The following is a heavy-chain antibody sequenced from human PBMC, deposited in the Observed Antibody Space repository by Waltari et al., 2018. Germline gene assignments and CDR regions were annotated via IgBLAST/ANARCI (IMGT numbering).Heavy chain of an antibody. CDR2: INPDASGK. CDR3: ASAISYHFDN. J-gene: IGHJ4*02. CDR1: GFTFSSYW. D-gene: IGHD2-2*01. Sequence: EVQLVESGGGLVQTGGSLRLSCGASGFTFSSYWMTWVRQALGKGLEWVANINPDASGKYFVDSVKGRFTVSRDNAKNLLYLQMNSLRVEDTAIYYCASAISYHFDNWGQGTLVTVSP. V-gene: IGHV3-7*01.